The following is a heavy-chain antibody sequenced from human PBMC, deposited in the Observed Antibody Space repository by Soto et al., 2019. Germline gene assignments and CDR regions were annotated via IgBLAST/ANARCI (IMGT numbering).Heavy chain of an antibody. CDR1: GGSISSSSYY. CDR2: IYYSGST. Sequence: SETLSPTCTVSGGSISSSSYYWGWIRQPPGKGLEWIGSIYYSGSTYYNPSLKSRVTISVDTSKNQFSLKLSSVTAADTAVYYCASFHRAGWLQFHYFDYWGQGTLVTVSS. CDR3: ASFHRAGWLQFHYFDY. J-gene: IGHJ4*02. D-gene: IGHD5-12*01. V-gene: IGHV4-39*01.